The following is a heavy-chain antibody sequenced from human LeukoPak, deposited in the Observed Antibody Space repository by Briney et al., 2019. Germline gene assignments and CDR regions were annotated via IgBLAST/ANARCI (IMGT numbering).Heavy chain of an antibody. Sequence: GGSLRLSCAASGFTFSNYAVGWVSQAPGKGLEWVSYISGSGIKHYADSMKGRFTISSDNAKNSLYLQMNSLRVEDTAVYYCAREDTGVAFDIWGQGTTVTV. CDR1: GFTFSNYA. CDR3: AREDTGVAFDI. J-gene: IGHJ3*02. D-gene: IGHD2-8*01. CDR2: ISGSGIK. V-gene: IGHV3-69-1*02.